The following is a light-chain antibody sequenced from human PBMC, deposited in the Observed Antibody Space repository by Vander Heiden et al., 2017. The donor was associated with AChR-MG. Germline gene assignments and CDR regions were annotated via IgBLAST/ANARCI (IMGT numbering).Light chain of an antibody. CDR1: PSVSSSY. CDR3: QYSVH. CDR2: GAS. Sequence: IVLTPSPDTLSLSQGERATLSCRASPSVSSSYLAWYQQRPGQAPRLLIYGASRRATVIPDRFTGSGSGTDFTLTIGRLEPEDFAVYICQYSVHFGGGTKVQIK. V-gene: IGKV3-20*01. J-gene: IGKJ4*01.